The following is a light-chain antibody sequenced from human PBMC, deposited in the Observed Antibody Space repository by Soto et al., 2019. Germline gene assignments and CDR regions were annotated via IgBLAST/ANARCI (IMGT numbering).Light chain of an antibody. Sequence: EIVLTQSPGTLSLSPGERATLSCRASQSVSSSYLAWYQQKPGQAPRLLIYGASSRATGIPDRFSGSGSGTDFTLTISRLEPEDFAVYYCQHYGSSPWTFGRETKVEIK. CDR2: GAS. J-gene: IGKJ1*01. CDR3: QHYGSSPWT. CDR1: QSVSSSY. V-gene: IGKV3-20*01.